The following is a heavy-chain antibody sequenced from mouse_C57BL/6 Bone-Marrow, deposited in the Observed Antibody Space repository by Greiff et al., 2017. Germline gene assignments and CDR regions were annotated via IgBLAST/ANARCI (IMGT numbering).Heavy chain of an antibody. D-gene: IGHD2-3*01. J-gene: IGHJ4*01. Sequence: VKLVESGPGLVAPSQSLSITCTVSGFSLTSYAISWVRQPPGKGLEWLGVIWTGGGINYNSALKSRLSISKDNSKSQVFLKMNSLQTDDTARYYCARYDGYYVPYYYAMDYWGQGTSVTVSS. CDR1: GFSLTSYA. V-gene: IGHV2-9-1*01. CDR3: ARYDGYYVPYYYAMDY. CDR2: IWTGGGI.